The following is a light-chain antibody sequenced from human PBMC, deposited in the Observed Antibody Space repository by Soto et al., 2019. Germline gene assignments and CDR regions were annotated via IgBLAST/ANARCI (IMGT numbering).Light chain of an antibody. V-gene: IGLV2-18*02. Sequence: QSVLTQPASVSGSPGQSVTISCTGTSSDVGNYNRVSWYQQPPGTAPKLMIYEVSNRPSGVPDLFSGSKSGNTASLTISGFQAEDEADYYCISYTSSCTYFFGTGTKVTVL. CDR1: SSDVGNYNR. CDR2: EVS. J-gene: IGLJ1*01. CDR3: ISYTSSCTYF.